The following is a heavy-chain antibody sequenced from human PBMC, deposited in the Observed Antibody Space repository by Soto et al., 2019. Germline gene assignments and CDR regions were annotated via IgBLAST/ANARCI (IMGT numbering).Heavy chain of an antibody. CDR2: INRKSTYT. V-gene: IGHV3-11*06. Sequence: PGGSLRLSCGASGFTFSDSFMSWIRQAPGKGLEFVSYINRKSTYTSYAVSVRGRFTISRDNAKNSLYLQMNSLRVEDTAVYYCASGTYSADDVYDIGGQGT. D-gene: IGHD1-26*01. CDR1: GFTFSDSF. J-gene: IGHJ3*02. CDR3: ASGTYSADDVYDI.